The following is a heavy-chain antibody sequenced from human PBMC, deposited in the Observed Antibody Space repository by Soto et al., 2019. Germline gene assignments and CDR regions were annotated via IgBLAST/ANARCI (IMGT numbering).Heavy chain of an antibody. CDR3: ARGTTLFRGVIMGGLYY. Sequence: SETLSLTCTVSGGSISSYYWSWIRQPPGKGLEWIGYIYYSGSTNYNPSLKSRVTISVDTSKNQFSLKLSSVTAADTAVYYCARGTTLFRGVIMGGLYYWGQGTLVPVSS. CDR1: GGSISSYY. D-gene: IGHD3-10*01. V-gene: IGHV4-59*01. J-gene: IGHJ4*02. CDR2: IYYSGST.